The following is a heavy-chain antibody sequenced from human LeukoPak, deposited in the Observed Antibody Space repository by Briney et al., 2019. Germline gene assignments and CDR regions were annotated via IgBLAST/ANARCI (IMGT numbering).Heavy chain of an antibody. CDR3: ARDSPRIIAVAASDY. Sequence: GGSLRLSCAASGFTFSNAWMNWVRQAPGKGLEWVGRIKSKTDGGTTDYAAPVKGRFTISRGDSKNTLYLQMNSLRDEDTAVYYCARDSPRIIAVAASDYWGQGTLVTVSS. CDR2: IKSKTDGGTT. J-gene: IGHJ4*02. V-gene: IGHV3-15*07. CDR1: GFTFSNAW. D-gene: IGHD6-19*01.